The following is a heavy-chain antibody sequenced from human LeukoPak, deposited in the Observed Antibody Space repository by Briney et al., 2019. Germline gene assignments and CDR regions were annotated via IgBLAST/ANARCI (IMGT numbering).Heavy chain of an antibody. V-gene: IGHV3-30-3*01. D-gene: IGHD2-15*01. Sequence: PGGSLRLSCAASGFTFSSYAMHWVRQAPGKGLEWVAVISYDGSNKYYADSVKGRFTISRDNSKDTLYLQMNSLRVEDTAVYFCAKGSSAVEVAAQFDYWGQGTLVTVSS. CDR2: ISYDGSNK. CDR3: AKGSSAVEVAAQFDY. J-gene: IGHJ4*02. CDR1: GFTFSSYA.